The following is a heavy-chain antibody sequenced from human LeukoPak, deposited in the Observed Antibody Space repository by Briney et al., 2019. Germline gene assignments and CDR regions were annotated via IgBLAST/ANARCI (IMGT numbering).Heavy chain of an antibody. J-gene: IGHJ4*02. D-gene: IGHD3-3*01. V-gene: IGHV1-18*01. Sequence: ASVPVSCKASGYTFTSYGISWVRQAPGQGVEWMGWISAYNGNKNYAQKLQGRVTMTTDTSMSTAYMELRSLISDDTAVYYCARDLSSVNFWSGYYRLGDFDYWGQGTLVTVSS. CDR2: ISAYNGNK. CDR1: GYTFTSYG. CDR3: ARDLSSVNFWSGYYRLGDFDY.